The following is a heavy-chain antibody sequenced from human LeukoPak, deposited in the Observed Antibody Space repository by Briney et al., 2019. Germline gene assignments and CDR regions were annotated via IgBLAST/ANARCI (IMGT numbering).Heavy chain of an antibody. CDR2: ITSKTDGGTT. J-gene: IGHJ4*02. V-gene: IGHV3-15*01. CDR3: ATDDPRWPR. D-gene: IGHD4-23*01. Sequence: GGSLRLSCAVSGLTFSGAWMSWVRQAPGKGLEWVGRITSKTDGGTTDYAAPVKGRFTISRDDSKDTLYLQMNSLKTEDTAVYYCATDDPRWPRWGQGTLVTVSS. CDR1: GLTFSGAW.